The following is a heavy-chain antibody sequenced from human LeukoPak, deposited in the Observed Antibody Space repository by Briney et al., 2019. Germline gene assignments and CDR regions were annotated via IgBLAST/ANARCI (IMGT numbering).Heavy chain of an antibody. Sequence: SETLSLTCTVSGGSISSSSYYWGWIRQPPGKGLEWIGSIHYSGSTYYNPSLKSRVTISVDTSKNPFSLKLSSVTAADTAVYYCANQLSYLYYFDYWGQGTLVTVSS. CDR3: ANQLSYLYYFDY. V-gene: IGHV4-39*07. J-gene: IGHJ4*02. CDR2: IHYSGST. CDR1: GGSISSSSYY. D-gene: IGHD2-2*01.